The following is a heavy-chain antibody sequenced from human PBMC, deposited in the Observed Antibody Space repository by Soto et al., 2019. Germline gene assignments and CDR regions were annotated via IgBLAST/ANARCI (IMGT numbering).Heavy chain of an antibody. Sequence: QVQLQQWGAGLLRPSETLSLTCAVYGGSISGSYWTWIRQPPGKGLEWIGEINQSGSTTYNPSLKSRVTISVDTSNNQLSLKLDSVIAADTAVYYCAKGRAYPGYWRQGTLVVVSS. CDR1: GGSISGSY. V-gene: IGHV4-34*01. CDR3: AKGRAYPGY. J-gene: IGHJ4*02. D-gene: IGHD2-21*01. CDR2: INQSGST.